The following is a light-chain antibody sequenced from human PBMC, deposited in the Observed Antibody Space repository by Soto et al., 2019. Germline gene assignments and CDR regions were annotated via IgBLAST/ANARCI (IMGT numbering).Light chain of an antibody. CDR2: EDS. Sequence: QSALTQPASVSGSPGQSITISCTGTSSDVGSYNLVSWYQQHPGKAPKLMIYEDSKRPSGVSNRFSGPKSGNTASLTISGLQAEDEADYYCCSYARSSTLFGGGTKLTVL. CDR3: CSYARSSTL. J-gene: IGLJ2*01. CDR1: SSDVGSYNL. V-gene: IGLV2-23*01.